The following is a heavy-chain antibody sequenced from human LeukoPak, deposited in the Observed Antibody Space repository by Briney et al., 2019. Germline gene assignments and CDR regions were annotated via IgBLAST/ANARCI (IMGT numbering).Heavy chain of an antibody. CDR3: ARDRDWGGWFDP. CDR2: ISGSGGST. D-gene: IGHD3/OR15-3a*01. J-gene: IGHJ5*02. Sequence: PGGSLRLSCAASGFTFSSYAMTWVRQAPGKGLEWVSVISGSGGSTYYADSVKGRVTISRDNSKNTVYLQMNSLRAEDTAVYYCARDRDWGGWFDPWGQGTLVTVSS. V-gene: IGHV3-23*01. CDR1: GFTFSSYA.